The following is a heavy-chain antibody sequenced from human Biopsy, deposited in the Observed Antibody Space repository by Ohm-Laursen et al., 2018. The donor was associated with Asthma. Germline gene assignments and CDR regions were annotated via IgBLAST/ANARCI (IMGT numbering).Heavy chain of an antibody. J-gene: IGHJ4*02. CDR1: GFTFSNAW. V-gene: IGHV3-15*01. D-gene: IGHD3-10*01. CDR2: IKSTNEGGTT. CDR3: STNRLWFGQSPYYFDY. Sequence: GSLRLSCADSGFTFSNAWMSWVRQAPGKGLEWLGRIKSTNEGGTTDYAAAVKGRLTISRDDSQNTLYLQMSSLTTEDTAVYFCSTNRLWFGQSPYYFDYWGQGSLVTVSS.